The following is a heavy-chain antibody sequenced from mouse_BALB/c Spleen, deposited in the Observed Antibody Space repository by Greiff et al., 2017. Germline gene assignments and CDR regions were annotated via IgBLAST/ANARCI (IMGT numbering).Heavy chain of an antibody. D-gene: IGHD2-4*01. CDR3: ASYYDYDNY. V-gene: IGHV1-7*01. J-gene: IGHJ2*01. Sequence: QVQLQQSGAELAKPGASVKMSCKASGYTFTSYWMHWVKQRPGQGLEWIGYINPSTGYTEYNQKFKDKATLTADKSSSTAYMQLSSLTSEDSAVYYCASYYDYDNYWGQGTTLTVSS. CDR1: GYTFTSYW. CDR2: INPSTGYT.